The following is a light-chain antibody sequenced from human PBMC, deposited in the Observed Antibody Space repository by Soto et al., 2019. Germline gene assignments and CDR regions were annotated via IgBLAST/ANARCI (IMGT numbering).Light chain of an antibody. J-gene: IGKJ4*01. Sequence: EIVLTQSPGTLSLSPGERATLSCRASQSVSNSYLAWYQQKPGQGPRLLIYGASSRATGIPDRFSGSGSGTDFTLTISRLEPEDFATYYCQQSYSTPLTFGGGTKVEIK. CDR2: GAS. V-gene: IGKV3-20*01. CDR1: QSVSNSY. CDR3: QQSYSTPLT.